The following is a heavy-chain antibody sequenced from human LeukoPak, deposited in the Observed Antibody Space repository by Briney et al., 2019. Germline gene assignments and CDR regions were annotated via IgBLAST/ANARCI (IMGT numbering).Heavy chain of an antibody. D-gene: IGHD5-12*01. CDR2: ISGSGGST. V-gene: IGHV3-23*01. CDR3: AKDFSLVATIFDY. CDR1: GFTFSSYA. J-gene: IGHJ4*02. Sequence: GGSLRLSCAASGFTFSSYAMSWVRQAPGKGLEWVSSISGSGGSTFYADSVKGRFTISRDNSKNTLYLRMDSLRAEDTAVYYCAKDFSLVATIFDYWGQGTLVTVSS.